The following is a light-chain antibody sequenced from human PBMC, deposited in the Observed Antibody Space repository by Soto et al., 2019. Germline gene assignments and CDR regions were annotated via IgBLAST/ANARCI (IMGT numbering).Light chain of an antibody. J-gene: IGLJ2*01. V-gene: IGLV1-47*01. CDR3: GGWDDSLSGPV. CDR1: SSNIGSNY. Sequence: QSVLTQPPSASGTPGQRVNISCSGSSSNIGSNYVYWYRQFPGTAPKLLIQRNNQRPSGVPAPFSGSKSGTSASLAISGLRSEDEADYYCGGWDDSLSGPVFGGGTKLTVL. CDR2: RNN.